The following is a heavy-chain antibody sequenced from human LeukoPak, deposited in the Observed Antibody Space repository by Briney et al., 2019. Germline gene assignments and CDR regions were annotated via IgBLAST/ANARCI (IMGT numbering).Heavy chain of an antibody. J-gene: IGHJ4*02. CDR3: ARLGRDGYNFLDY. Sequence: PGGSLRLSCAASGFTFSTYSMNWVRQAPGRGLEWISSITSSSSYIYYADSVKGRFTISRDNTKNSLYLQMHSLRAEDTAVYYCARLGRDGYNFLDYWGQGTLVTVSS. V-gene: IGHV3-21*01. D-gene: IGHD5-24*01. CDR1: GFTFSTYS. CDR2: ITSSSSYI.